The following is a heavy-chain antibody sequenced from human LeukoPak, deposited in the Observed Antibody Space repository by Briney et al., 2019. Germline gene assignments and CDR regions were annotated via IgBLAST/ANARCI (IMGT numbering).Heavy chain of an antibody. CDR1: GFTFSSYG. J-gene: IGHJ4*02. CDR3: ARGPAGPDY. Sequence: GGSLRLSCAASGFTFSSYGMHWVRQAPGKGLEWVANIKEDGSEKYYVDSVKGRYTISRDNAENSLYLQMNSLRAEDTAVYYCARGPAGPDYWGQGTLVTVSS. D-gene: IGHD6-13*01. CDR2: IKEDGSEK. V-gene: IGHV3-7*01.